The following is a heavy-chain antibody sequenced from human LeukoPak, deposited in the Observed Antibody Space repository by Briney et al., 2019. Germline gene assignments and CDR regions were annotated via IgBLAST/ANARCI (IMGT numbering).Heavy chain of an antibody. Sequence: GASVKVSCKASGYTFTSYDINWVRQATGQGLAWMGWMNPNSGNTGYAQKFQGRVTMTRNTYISTAYMELSSLRSEDTAVYYCARGRGIRYFDWLLNYWGQGTLVTVSS. CDR3: ARGRGIRYFDWLLNY. J-gene: IGHJ4*02. CDR1: GYTFTSYD. D-gene: IGHD3-9*01. V-gene: IGHV1-8*01. CDR2: MNPNSGNT.